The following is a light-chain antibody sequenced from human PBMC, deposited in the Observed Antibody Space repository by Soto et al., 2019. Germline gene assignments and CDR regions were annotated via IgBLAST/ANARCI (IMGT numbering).Light chain of an antibody. V-gene: IGLV2-23*02. CDR2: EAN. Sequence: QSVLTQPASVSGSPGQSIAISCTVTISDVGSHNLVSWYQQHPDKAPKLIIYEANERPSGVSSRFSGSKSGNTASLTVSGLQPDDEADYHCCSFAGSNPFPYVFGTGTKVTVL. CDR1: ISDVGSHNL. CDR3: CSFAGSNPFPYV. J-gene: IGLJ1*01.